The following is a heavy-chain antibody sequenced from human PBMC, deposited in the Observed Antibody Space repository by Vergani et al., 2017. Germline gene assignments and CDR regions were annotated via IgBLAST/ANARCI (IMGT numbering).Heavy chain of an antibody. CDR1: GFTFSSYG. D-gene: IGHD3-22*01. J-gene: IGHJ4*02. Sequence: QVQLVESGGGVVQPGRSLRLSCAASGFTFSSYGMHWVRQAPGKGLDWVAVIWYDGSNKYYADSVKGRFTISRDNSKNTLYLQMNSLRAEETAVYYCAKVFSYYYDSSGYYTPEVDYWGQGTLVTVAS. V-gene: IGHV3-33*06. CDR2: IWYDGSNK. CDR3: AKVFSYYYDSSGYYTPEVDY.